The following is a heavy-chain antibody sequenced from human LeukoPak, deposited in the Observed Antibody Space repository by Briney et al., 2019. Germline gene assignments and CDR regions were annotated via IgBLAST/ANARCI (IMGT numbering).Heavy chain of an antibody. V-gene: IGHV1-18*01. CDR3: ARGRDNCTNGVCYSLGFYP. CDR1: GYTFTSYG. D-gene: IGHD2-8*01. J-gene: IGHJ5*02. Sequence: ASVKVSCKASGYTFTSYGISWVRQAPGQGLEWTGWISAYNGNTNYAQKLQGRVTMTTDTSTSTAYMELRSLRSDDTAVYYCARGRDNCTNGVCYSLGFYPWGQGTLVTVSS. CDR2: ISAYNGNT.